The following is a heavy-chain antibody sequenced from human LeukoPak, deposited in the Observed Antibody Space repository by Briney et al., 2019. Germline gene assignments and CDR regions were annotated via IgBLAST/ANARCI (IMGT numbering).Heavy chain of an antibody. Sequence: GRSLRLSCAASGFTFSSYAMHWVRQAPGKGLEWVAVISYDGSNKYYADSVKGRFTISRDNAKNSLYLQMNSLRAEDTAVYYCASGRYCSSTSCYPSGYFQHWGQGTLVTVSS. CDR2: ISYDGSNK. V-gene: IGHV3-30-3*01. D-gene: IGHD2-2*01. J-gene: IGHJ1*01. CDR3: ASGRYCSSTSCYPSGYFQH. CDR1: GFTFSSYA.